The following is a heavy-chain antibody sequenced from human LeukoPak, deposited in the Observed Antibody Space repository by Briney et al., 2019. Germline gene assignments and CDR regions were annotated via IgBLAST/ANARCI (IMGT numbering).Heavy chain of an antibody. CDR2: IYTSGST. J-gene: IGHJ4*02. V-gene: IGHV4-4*07. Sequence: PSETLSLTCTVSGGSISSYYWSWIRQPAGKGLEWIGRIYTSGSTNYNPSLKSRVTMSVDTSKNQFSLKLSSVTAADTAVYYCASILYGSGSYSLSFDYWGQGTLVTVSS. D-gene: IGHD3-10*01. CDR3: ASILYGSGSYSLSFDY. CDR1: GGSISSYY.